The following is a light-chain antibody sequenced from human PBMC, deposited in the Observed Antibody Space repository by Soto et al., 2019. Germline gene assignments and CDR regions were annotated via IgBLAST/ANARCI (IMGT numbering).Light chain of an antibody. CDR2: SNN. V-gene: IGLV1-44*01. Sequence: QSVLTQPPSASGTPGQRVTISCSGSSSNIGSNTVNWYQQLPGTAPKLLIYSNNQRPSGVPDRFSGSKSGTSASLAISGLQSEDEADNYCAAWDDSLNGYYVFGTGTKFTVL. CDR3: AAWDDSLNGYYV. J-gene: IGLJ1*01. CDR1: SSNIGSNT.